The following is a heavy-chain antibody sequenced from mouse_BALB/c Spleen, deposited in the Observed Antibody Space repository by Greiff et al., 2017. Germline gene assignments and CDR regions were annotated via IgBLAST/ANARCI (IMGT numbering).Heavy chain of an antibody. J-gene: IGHJ3*01. CDR2: IWGDGST. V-gene: IGHV2-6-7*01. CDR3: ATYGNSVWFAY. CDR1: GFSLTGYG. D-gene: IGHD2-1*01. Sequence: QVQLQQSGPGLVAPSQSLSITCTVSGFSLTGYGVNWVRQPPGKGLEWLGMIWGDGSTDYNSALKSRLSISKDNSKSQVFLKMNSLQTDDTARYYCATYGNSVWFAYWGQGTLVTVSA.